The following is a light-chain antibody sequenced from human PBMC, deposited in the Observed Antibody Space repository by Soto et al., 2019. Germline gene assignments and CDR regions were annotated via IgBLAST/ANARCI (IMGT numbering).Light chain of an antibody. CDR2: KAS. J-gene: IGKJ1*01. Sequence: DIQMTQSPSILSASVGDRVTITCRASQSIGSWVAWYQQKPGRAPNLLIHKASHLESGVPSRFSGSGSGTEFTLTISSLQPDDFATYYCQQYNSYSWTFGQGTKVDIK. CDR3: QQYNSYSWT. CDR1: QSIGSW. V-gene: IGKV1-5*03.